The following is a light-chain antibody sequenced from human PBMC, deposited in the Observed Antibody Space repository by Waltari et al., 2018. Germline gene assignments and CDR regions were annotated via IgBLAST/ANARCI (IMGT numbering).Light chain of an antibody. J-gene: IGKJ4*01. CDR2: DAS. V-gene: IGKV1-33*01. CDR3: RHYGNLPRS. CDR1: QDISNH. Sequence: DIQMTQSPSSLSASVGDRVTITCQASQDISNHLNWYQHKPGKVPERLSYDASTLETGVPSRFSGSGSGRHFTVTITNLQPEDIAAYYCRHYGNLPRSFGGGTKVEIK.